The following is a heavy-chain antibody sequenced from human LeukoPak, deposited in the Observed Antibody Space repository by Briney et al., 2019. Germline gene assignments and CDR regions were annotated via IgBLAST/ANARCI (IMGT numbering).Heavy chain of an antibody. CDR3: ATSGNYDFWSGPTALDY. J-gene: IGHJ4*02. Sequence: PGGSLRLSCAASGFTFSTYAMSWVRQAPGKGLEWVSAVRGSGSDTYYADSVKGRFTISRDNAKNSLYLQMNSLRAEDTAVYYCATSGNYDFWSGPTALDYWGQGTLVTVSS. CDR2: VRGSGSDT. V-gene: IGHV3-23*01. D-gene: IGHD3-3*01. CDR1: GFTFSTYA.